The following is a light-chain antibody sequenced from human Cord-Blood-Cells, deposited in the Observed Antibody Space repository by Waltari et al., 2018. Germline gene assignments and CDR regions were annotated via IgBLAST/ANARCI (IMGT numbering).Light chain of an antibody. CDR2: DVS. V-gene: IGLV2-11*01. CDR1: TSDVGGYNY. J-gene: IGLJ2*01. CDR3: CSYAGSYTVV. Sequence: QSALTQPRSVSGSPGQSVTISCTGTTSDVGGYNYLPWYQQHPGKAPKPMIYDVSKRPSGVPDRFSGSKSGNTASLTISGLQAEDEADYYCCSYAGSYTVVFGGGTKLTVL.